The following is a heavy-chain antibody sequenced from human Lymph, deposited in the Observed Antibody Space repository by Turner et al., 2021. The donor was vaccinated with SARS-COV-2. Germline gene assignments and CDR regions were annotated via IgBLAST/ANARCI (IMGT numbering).Heavy chain of an antibody. Sequence: QVQLVESGGGVVQPGRSLRLSCAASGFTFSSYGMHWVRQAPGKGLEWVVVIWYDGSNKYYADSVKGRFTISRDNSKNTLYLQMNSLRAEDTAVYYCARVKGYNGYDLRYYYGMDVWGQGTTVTVSS. V-gene: IGHV3-33*01. CDR2: IWYDGSNK. CDR3: ARVKGYNGYDLRYYYGMDV. J-gene: IGHJ6*02. CDR1: GFTFSSYG. D-gene: IGHD5-12*01.